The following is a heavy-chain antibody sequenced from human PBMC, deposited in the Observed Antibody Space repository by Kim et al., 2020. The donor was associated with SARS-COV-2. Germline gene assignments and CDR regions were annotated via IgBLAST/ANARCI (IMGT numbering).Heavy chain of an antibody. CDR2: ISSSSSYI. D-gene: IGHD5-12*01. J-gene: IGHJ4*02. CDR3: ARDSGHFDPGLFDY. V-gene: IGHV3-21*01. CDR1: GFTFSSYS. Sequence: GGSLRLSCAASGFTFSSYSMNWVRQAPGKGLEWVSSISSSSSYIYYADSVKGRFTISRDNAKNSLYLQMNSLRAEDTAVYYCARDSGHFDPGLFDYWGQGTLVTVSS.